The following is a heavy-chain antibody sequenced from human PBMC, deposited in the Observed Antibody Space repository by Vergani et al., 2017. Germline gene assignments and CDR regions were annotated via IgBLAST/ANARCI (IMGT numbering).Heavy chain of an antibody. D-gene: IGHD4-11*01. V-gene: IGHV4-34*01. J-gene: IGHJ4*02. CDR2: INHSGST. CDR1: GGSFSGYY. CDR3: ARAPSHYSNYVIDY. Sequence: QVQLQQWGAGLLKPSETLSLTCAVYGGSFSGYYWSWIRQPPGKGLEWIGEINHSGSTNYNPSLKSRVTISVDTSKNQFSLKLSSVTAADTAVYYCARAPSHYSNYVIDYWGQGTLVTVSS.